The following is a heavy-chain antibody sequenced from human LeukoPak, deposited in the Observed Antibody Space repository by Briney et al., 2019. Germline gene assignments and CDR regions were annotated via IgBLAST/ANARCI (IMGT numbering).Heavy chain of an antibody. Sequence: GGSLRLSCAAFGFTVSSNYMSWVRQAPGKGLEWVSIIYSGGSTYYADSVKGRFTISRDNSKNTLYLQMDSLRAEDTAVYYCARVAQQLARPDAFDIWGQGTMVTVSS. J-gene: IGHJ3*02. CDR3: ARVAQQLARPDAFDI. D-gene: IGHD6-6*01. CDR1: GFTVSSNY. CDR2: IYSGGST. V-gene: IGHV3-66*01.